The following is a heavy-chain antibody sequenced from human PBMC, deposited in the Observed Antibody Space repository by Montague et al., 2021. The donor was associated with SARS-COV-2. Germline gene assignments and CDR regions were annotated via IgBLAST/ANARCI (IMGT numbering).Heavy chain of an antibody. Sequence: SETLSLTCTLSGASRSTKNYYWGWIRQPPGKGLEWIGSISYSATSYSNPSLKSRVTMSVDTTRNHLTLNPSSVTVADTAVYYCARLGITLGGVIVIRYCFDFWGQGTLVTVSS. CDR3: ARLGITLGGVIVIRYCFDF. CDR2: ISYSATS. CDR1: GASRSTKNYY. J-gene: IGHJ4*02. V-gene: IGHV4-39*02. D-gene: IGHD3-16*02.